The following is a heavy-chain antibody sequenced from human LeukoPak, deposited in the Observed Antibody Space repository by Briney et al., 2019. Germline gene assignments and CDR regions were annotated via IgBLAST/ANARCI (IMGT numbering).Heavy chain of an antibody. Sequence: PSETLSLTCTVSGGSISSYYWTWIRQPPGKELEWIGYVYYGGRTSYNPSLKSRVTISIDKSKNQFSLNLTSVTAADTAVYYCARGYSSSSDYFDSWGQGTLVTVSS. V-gene: IGHV4-59*01. D-gene: IGHD6-6*01. CDR2: VYYGGRT. CDR1: GGSISSYY. CDR3: ARGYSSSSDYFDS. J-gene: IGHJ4*02.